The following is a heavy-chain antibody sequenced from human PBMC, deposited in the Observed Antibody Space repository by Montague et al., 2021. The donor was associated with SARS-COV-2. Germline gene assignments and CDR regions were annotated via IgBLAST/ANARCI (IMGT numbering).Heavy chain of an antibody. J-gene: IGHJ5*02. CDR2: IDWDDDK. CDR1: GFSLSTSGMC. V-gene: IGHV2-70*11. Sequence: PALVKPTQTLTLTCTFSGFSLSTSGMCVSWIRQPPGKALEWLARIDWDDDKYYSTSLKTRLTISKHTSKNQVVLTMTNMDPVDTATYYCARILVAAAGSPFDPWGQGTLVTVSS. D-gene: IGHD6-13*01. CDR3: ARILVAAAGSPFDP.